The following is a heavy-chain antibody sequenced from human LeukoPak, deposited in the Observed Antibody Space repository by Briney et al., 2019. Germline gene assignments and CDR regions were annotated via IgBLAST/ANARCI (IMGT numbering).Heavy chain of an antibody. V-gene: IGHV4-59*08. CDR1: GGSISSYY. J-gene: IGHJ4*02. CDR2: IYYSGST. D-gene: IGHD3-10*01. CDR3: ARHEQDGSGPYYYFDY. Sequence: SETLSLTCTVSGGSISSYYWSWIRQPPGKGLEWIGYIYYSGSTNYNPSLKSRVTISVDTSKDQFSLKLSSVTAADTAVYYCARHEQDGSGPYYYFDYWGQGTLVTVSS.